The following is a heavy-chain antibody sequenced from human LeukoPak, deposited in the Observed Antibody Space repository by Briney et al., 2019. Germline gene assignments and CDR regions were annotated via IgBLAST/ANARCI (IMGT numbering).Heavy chain of an antibody. CDR3: ARHGTTVVTRDAFDI. J-gene: IGHJ3*02. CDR2: IYHSGST. CDR1: GGSISSGDYY. D-gene: IGHD4-23*01. V-gene: IGHV4-39*01. Sequence: SQTLSLTCTVSGGSISSGDYYWGWIRQPPGKGLEWIGSIYHSGSTYYNPSLKSRVTISVDTSKNQFSLKLSSVTAADTAVYYCARHGTTVVTRDAFDIWGQGTMVTVSS.